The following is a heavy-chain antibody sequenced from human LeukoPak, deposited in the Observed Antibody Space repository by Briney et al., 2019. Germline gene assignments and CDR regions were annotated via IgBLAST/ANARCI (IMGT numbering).Heavy chain of an antibody. V-gene: IGHV3-30*18. CDR2: ISYDGNNK. J-gene: IGHJ4*02. CDR1: GFTFSSYS. D-gene: IGHD3-10*01. Sequence: GGSLRLSCAASGFTFSSYSMNWVRQAPGKGLEWVAGISYDGNNKYYAESVKGRFTISRDNSKNTLYLQMNSLRDEDTAVYYCAKDWVVRGVISYWGQGTLVTVSS. CDR3: AKDWVVRGVISY.